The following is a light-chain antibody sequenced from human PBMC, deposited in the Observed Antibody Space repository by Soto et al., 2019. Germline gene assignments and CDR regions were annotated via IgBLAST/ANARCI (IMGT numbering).Light chain of an antibody. Sequence: QSVLTQPPSASGSPGQSVTISCTGTSSDVGGYNYVSWYQQHPGKAPKLMIYEVSKRPSGVPDRFSGSKSGNTASLTVSGLQAEDEADYYCTSHIGSNTYVFGTGTKLTVL. J-gene: IGLJ1*01. CDR2: EVS. V-gene: IGLV2-8*01. CDR3: TSHIGSNTYV. CDR1: SSDVGGYNY.